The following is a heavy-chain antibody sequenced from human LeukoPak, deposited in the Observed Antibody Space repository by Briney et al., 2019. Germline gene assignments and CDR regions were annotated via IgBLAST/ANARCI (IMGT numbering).Heavy chain of an antibody. CDR2: ISSGGSYI. D-gene: IGHD3-22*01. V-gene: IGHV3-21*01. J-gene: IGHJ4*02. CDR3: ARDQYYYDSTEYYDANNFDF. CDR1: GFTFITYS. Sequence: QPGGSLRLSCAASGFTFITYSMSWVRQAPGKGLEWVSAISSGGSYIYYADSVKGRFTISRDDAKKSLYLQMNSLRAEDTAVYYCARDQYYYDSTEYYDANNFDFWGQGTLVTVSS.